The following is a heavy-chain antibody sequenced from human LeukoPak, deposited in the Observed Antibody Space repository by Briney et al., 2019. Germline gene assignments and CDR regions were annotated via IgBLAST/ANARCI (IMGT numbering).Heavy chain of an antibody. CDR3: ARDGPYGWELDG. D-gene: IGHD1-26*01. CDR1: GGSISSYY. V-gene: IGHV4-59*01. Sequence: KPSETLSLTCTVSGGSISSYYWSWIRQPPGKGLEWIGYIYYSGSTNYNPSLKSRVTISVDTSKNQFSLKLSSVTAADTAVYYCARDGPYGWELDGWGQGTLVTVSS. CDR2: IYYSGST. J-gene: IGHJ4*02.